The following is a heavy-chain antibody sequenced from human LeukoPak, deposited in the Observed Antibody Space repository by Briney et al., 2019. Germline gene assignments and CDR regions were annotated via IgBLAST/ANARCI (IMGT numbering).Heavy chain of an antibody. Sequence: GASVKVSCKASGYTFTGYYMHWVRQAPGQGLEWMGGIIPIFGTANYAQKFQGRVTITADESTSTAYMELSSLRSEDTAVYYCARSGSSGQLVYFDYWGQGTLVTVSS. CDR1: GYTFTGYY. V-gene: IGHV1-69*13. D-gene: IGHD6-13*01. CDR2: IIPIFGTA. CDR3: ARSGSSGQLVYFDY. J-gene: IGHJ4*02.